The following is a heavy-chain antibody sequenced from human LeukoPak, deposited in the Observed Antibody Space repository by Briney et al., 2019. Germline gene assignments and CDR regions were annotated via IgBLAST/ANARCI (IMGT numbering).Heavy chain of an antibody. Sequence: GGSLRLSCTASGFTFCDYAMSWVRRAPGKGLEWVGFIRSKAYGGTTEYAASVKGRFTISRDDSKSIAYLQMNSLKTEDTAVYYCTVPYSSSWYNFDYWGQGTLVTVSS. CDR3: TVPYSSSWYNFDY. CDR2: IRSKAYGGTT. CDR1: GFTFCDYA. V-gene: IGHV3-49*04. D-gene: IGHD6-13*01. J-gene: IGHJ4*02.